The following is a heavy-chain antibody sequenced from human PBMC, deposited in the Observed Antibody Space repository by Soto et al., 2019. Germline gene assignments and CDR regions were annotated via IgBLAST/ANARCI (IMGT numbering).Heavy chain of an antibody. Sequence: QITLNESGPTQVKPRQTLTLTCTFSGFSLTTSGVGVGWIRQSPGKAPAWLALIYWDDDKRYSPSLKSRRTITKDTSKNQVVLTMADLDPADTATYYCAHRVLRTVFGLVTTTAIYFDFWGQGTPVAVSS. CDR2: IYWDDDK. CDR1: GFSLTTSGVG. CDR3: AHRVLRTVFGLVTTTAIYFDF. V-gene: IGHV2-5*02. D-gene: IGHD3-3*01. J-gene: IGHJ4*02.